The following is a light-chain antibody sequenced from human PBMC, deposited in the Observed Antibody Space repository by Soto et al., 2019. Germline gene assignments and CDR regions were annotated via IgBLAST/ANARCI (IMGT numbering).Light chain of an antibody. CDR2: DNN. V-gene: IGLV1-51*01. J-gene: IGLJ2*01. CDR3: GTWDNSLSADV. CDR1: SSNIGNNY. Sequence: QSVLTQPPSVSAAPGQKVTISCSGSSSNIGNNYVSWYQQLPGTAPKVLIYDNNKRPSGIPDRFSGSKSGTSATLGITGLQTGDEADYYCGTWDNSLSADVFAGGTKLTVL.